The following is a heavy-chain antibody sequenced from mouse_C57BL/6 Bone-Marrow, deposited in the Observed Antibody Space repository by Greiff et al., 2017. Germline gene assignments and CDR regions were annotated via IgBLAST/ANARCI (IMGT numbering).Heavy chain of an antibody. CDR2: IYPGSGST. CDR1: GYTFTSYW. D-gene: IGHD1-1*01. CDR3: VRRGITTVVATNAMDY. V-gene: IGHV1-55*01. J-gene: IGHJ4*01. Sequence: QVQLQQPGAELVKPGASVKMSCKASGYTFTSYWITWVKQRPGQGLEWIGDIYPGSGSTNYNEKFKSKATLTVDTSSSTAYMQLSSLTSEDSAVYYCVRRGITTVVATNAMDYWGQGTSVTVSS.